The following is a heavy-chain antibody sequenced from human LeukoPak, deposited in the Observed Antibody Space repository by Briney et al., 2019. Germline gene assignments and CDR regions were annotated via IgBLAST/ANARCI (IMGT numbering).Heavy chain of an antibody. Sequence: SETLSLTCTVSGGSISSYYWSWIRQPAGKGLEWIGRIYTSGSTNYNPSLKSRVTMSVDTSKNQFSLKLSSVTAADTAVYYCARTPRYCSCGSCDWDDCWGQRTLVTVSS. D-gene: IGHD2-15*01. CDR2: IYTSGST. V-gene: IGHV4-4*07. CDR1: GGSISSYY. J-gene: IGHJ4*02. CDR3: ARTPRYCSCGSCDWDDC.